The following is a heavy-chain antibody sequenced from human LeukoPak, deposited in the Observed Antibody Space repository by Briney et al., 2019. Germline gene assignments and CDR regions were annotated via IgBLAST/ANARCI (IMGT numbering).Heavy chain of an antibody. CDR2: INGDGSST. CDR3: AVKGGYNDWDAPFDY. V-gene: IGHV3-74*01. J-gene: IGHJ4*02. CDR1: GFTLRSYW. D-gene: IGHD5-12*01. Sequence: GGSLRLSCAASGFTLRSYWMHWVRQAPGKGLVWVSRINGDGSSTSYADSVKGRFTISRDNGKKELYLQMNSLGAEDTAVYYCAVKGGYNDWDAPFDYWGQGTLVTVSS.